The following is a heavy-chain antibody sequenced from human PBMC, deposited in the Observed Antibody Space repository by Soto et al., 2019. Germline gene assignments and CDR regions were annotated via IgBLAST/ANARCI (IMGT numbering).Heavy chain of an antibody. J-gene: IGHJ4*02. V-gene: IGHV4-34*01. CDR3: ARGGIEVPGPGPYSDY. CDR2: INHSGST. Sequence: SETLSLTCAVYGVCFSGYYWSWIRQPPGKGLEWIGEINHSGSTNYNPSLKSRVTISVDTSKNQFSLKLSSVTAADTAVYYCARGGIEVPGPGPYSDYWGQGTLVTVSS. D-gene: IGHD6-19*01. CDR1: GVCFSGYY.